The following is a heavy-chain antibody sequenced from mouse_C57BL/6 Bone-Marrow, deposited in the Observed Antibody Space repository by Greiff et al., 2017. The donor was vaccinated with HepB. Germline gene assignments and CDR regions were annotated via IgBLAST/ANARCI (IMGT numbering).Heavy chain of an antibody. V-gene: IGHV1-15*01. CDR2: IDPETGGT. D-gene: IGHD1-2*01. Sequence: QVHVKQSGAELVRPGASVTLSCKASGYTFTDYEMHWVKQTPVHGLEWIGAIDPETGGTAYNQKFKGKAILTADKSSSTAYMELRSLTSEDSAAYYCTRAYGPYYFDYWGQGTTLTVSS. J-gene: IGHJ2*01. CDR3: TRAYGPYYFDY. CDR1: GYTFTDYE.